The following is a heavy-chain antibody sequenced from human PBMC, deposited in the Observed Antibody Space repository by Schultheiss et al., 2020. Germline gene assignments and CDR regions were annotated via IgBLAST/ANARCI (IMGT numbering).Heavy chain of an antibody. CDR3: ARDRQLCQDC. D-gene: IGHD3-16*01. J-gene: IGHJ4*02. CDR1: GFTVSSNY. V-gene: IGHV3-23*01. Sequence: GGSLRLSCAASGFTVSSNYMSWVRQAPGKGLEWVSAISGSGGSTYYADSVKGRFTISRDNSKNTLYLQMNSLRAEDTAVYYCARDRQLCQDCWGQGTLVTVSS. CDR2: ISGSGGST.